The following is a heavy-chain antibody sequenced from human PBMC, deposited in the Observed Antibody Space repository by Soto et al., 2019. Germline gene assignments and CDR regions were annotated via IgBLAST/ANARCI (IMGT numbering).Heavy chain of an antibody. V-gene: IGHV3-13*05. D-gene: IGHD2-2*01. Sequence: HPGGSLRLSCTASGFTFSDYDMHWVRQGSGKGLEWVSTIGAARDPYYTGSVKGRFTISRENARNSMFLQMNSAEDTAVYFCSKDAKKYHYYNHGMDVWGQGTTVTVSS. CDR2: IGAARDP. J-gene: IGHJ6*02. CDR3: SKDAKKYHYYNHGMDV. CDR1: GFTFSDYD.